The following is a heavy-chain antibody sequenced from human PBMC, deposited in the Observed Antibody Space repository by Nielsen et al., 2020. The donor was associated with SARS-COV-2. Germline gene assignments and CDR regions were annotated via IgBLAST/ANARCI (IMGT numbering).Heavy chain of an antibody. D-gene: IGHD3-10*01. CDR3: AKEFYYGSESTKFFDY. Sequence: WIRQPPGKGLEWVAFVRHDGSSKLYADSVKGRFTISRDNSKNTLYLQMNSLRAEDTAVYYCAKEFYYGSESTKFFDYWGQGTLVTVSS. CDR2: VRHDGSSK. J-gene: IGHJ4*02. V-gene: IGHV3-30*02.